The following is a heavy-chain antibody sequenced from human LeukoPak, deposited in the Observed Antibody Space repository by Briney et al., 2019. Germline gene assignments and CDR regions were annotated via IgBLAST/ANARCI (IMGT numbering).Heavy chain of an antibody. CDR3: ARTYYDSSGYYTFGY. CDR2: INHSGST. J-gene: IGHJ4*02. D-gene: IGHD3-22*01. CDR1: GGSFSGYY. V-gene: IGHV4-34*01. Sequence: SETLSLTCAVYGGSFSGYYWSWIRQPPGKGLEWIGEINHSGSTNYNPSLKSRVTISVDTFKNQFSLKLSSVTAADTAVYYCARTYYDSSGYYTFGYWGQGTLVTVSS.